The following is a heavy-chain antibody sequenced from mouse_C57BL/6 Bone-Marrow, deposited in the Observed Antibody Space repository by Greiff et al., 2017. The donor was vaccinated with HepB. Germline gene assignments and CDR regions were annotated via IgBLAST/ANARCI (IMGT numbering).Heavy chain of an antibody. J-gene: IGHJ1*03. V-gene: IGHV2-5*01. CDR1: GFSLTSYG. Sequence: VKLMESGPGLVQPSQSLPITCTVSGFSLTSYGVHWVRQSPGKGLEWLGVIWRGGSTDYNAAFMSRLSITKDNSKSQVFFKMNSLQADDAAIYYCAKKTPLYYGSTHWYFDVWGTGTTVTVSS. CDR3: AKKTPLYYGSTHWYFDV. D-gene: IGHD1-1*01. CDR2: IWRGGST.